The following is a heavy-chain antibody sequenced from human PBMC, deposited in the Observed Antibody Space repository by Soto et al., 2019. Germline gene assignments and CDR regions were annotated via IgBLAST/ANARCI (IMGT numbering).Heavy chain of an antibody. CDR3: ARSFDY. CDR2: IFHLGGA. CDR1: GGSIHSSYW. J-gene: IGHJ4*02. Sequence: QVQLQESGPGLVKPSGTLSLICDVSGGSIHSSYWWSWVRQPPGRRLEWIGEIFHLGGATYNPSFESRVTISVDKAKNQFYLKLTSVTAADSDIYFCARSFDYWGPGILVTVSS. V-gene: IGHV4-4*02.